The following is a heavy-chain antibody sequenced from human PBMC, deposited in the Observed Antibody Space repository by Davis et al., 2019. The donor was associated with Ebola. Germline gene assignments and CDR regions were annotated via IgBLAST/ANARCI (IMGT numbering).Heavy chain of an antibody. J-gene: IGHJ4*02. V-gene: IGHV5-51*01. CDR2: IYPGDSDT. CDR3: ARSGYCTGGVCYEGFDY. CDR1: GYSFTSYW. Sequence: GESLKISCKGSGYSFTSYWLGWVRQMPGKGLEWMGIIYPGDSDTRYSPSFQGQVTISADKSISTAYLQWSSLKASDTAMYYCARSGYCTGGVCYEGFDYWGQGTLVTVSS. D-gene: IGHD2-8*02.